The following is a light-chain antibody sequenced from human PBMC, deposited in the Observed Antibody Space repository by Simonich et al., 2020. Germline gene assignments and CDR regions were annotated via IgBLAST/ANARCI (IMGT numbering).Light chain of an antibody. CDR2: LNCDGSH. CDR1: SGHSSSA. CDR3: QTWGTGIAV. J-gene: IGLJ2*01. Sequence: QLVLTQSPSASASLGASVKLTCTLSSGHSSSAIAWHQQQPEKGPRYLMKLNCDGSHSKGDGIPDRFSGSSSGAERYLTISSLQSEDEADYYCQTWGTGIAVFGGGTKLTVL. V-gene: IGLV4-69*01.